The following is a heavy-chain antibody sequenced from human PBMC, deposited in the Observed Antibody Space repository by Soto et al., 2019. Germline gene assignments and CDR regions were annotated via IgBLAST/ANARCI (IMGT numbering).Heavy chain of an antibody. CDR3: ARDWLGHYFDY. CDR2: IHVAMIY. D-gene: IGHD6-19*01. Sequence: QVHLVESGGDVVQPGKSLRLSCAASGFTFSAFGMHWVRQAPGKGLEWVAGIHVAMIYNYADSVKGRFTISRDNTKHTVHLQMDSLSAEDTAVYFCARDWLGHYFDYWGQGTLVTVSA. CDR1: GFTFSAFG. J-gene: IGHJ4*02. V-gene: IGHV3-30*19.